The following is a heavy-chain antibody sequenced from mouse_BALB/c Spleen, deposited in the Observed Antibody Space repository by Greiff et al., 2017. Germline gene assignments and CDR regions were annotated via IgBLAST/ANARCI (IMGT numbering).Heavy chain of an antibody. CDR1: GFTLSSYA. CDR3: ARQDGYYGFAD. D-gene: IGHD2-3*01. J-gene: IGHJ3*01. CDR2: ISSGGSYT. V-gene: IGHV5-9-3*01. Sequence: DVMLVESGGGLVKPGGSLKISCAASGFTLSSYAMSWVRQTPEKRLEWVATISSGGSYTYYPDSVKGRFTISRDNAKNTLYLQMSSLRSEDTAMYYCARQDGYYGFADWGQGTLVTVSA.